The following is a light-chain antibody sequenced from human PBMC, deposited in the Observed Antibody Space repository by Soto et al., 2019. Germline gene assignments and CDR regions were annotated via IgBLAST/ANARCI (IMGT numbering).Light chain of an antibody. V-gene: IGLV2-14*01. J-gene: IGLJ3*02. Sequence: QSALTQPASVSGSPGQSITIACTGTNSDIGGYNYVSWYQQHPGKAPKLMIHEVSNRPSGVSNRFSGSKSGNTASLTISGLQAEDEDDYYCSSFTSTSSYLLFGGGTKLTVL. CDR2: EVS. CDR1: NSDIGGYNY. CDR3: SSFTSTSSYLL.